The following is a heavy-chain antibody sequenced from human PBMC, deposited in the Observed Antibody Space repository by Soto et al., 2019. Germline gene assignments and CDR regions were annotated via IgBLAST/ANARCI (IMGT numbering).Heavy chain of an antibody. Sequence: EVQLLESGGGLVQPGGSLRLSCAASGFTFSSYAMSWVRQAPGKGLEWVSGISGSGGSTYYADSVKGRFTISRDNSKNTLYLQMNSLRADDTAVYYCAKDLYGDYGGVDYWGQGTLVTVSS. CDR2: ISGSGGST. J-gene: IGHJ4*02. D-gene: IGHD4-17*01. CDR3: AKDLYGDYGGVDY. V-gene: IGHV3-23*01. CDR1: GFTFSSYA.